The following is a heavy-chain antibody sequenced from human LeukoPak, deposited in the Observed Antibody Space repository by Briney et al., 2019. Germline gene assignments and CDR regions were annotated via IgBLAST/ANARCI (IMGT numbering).Heavy chain of an antibody. Sequence: PSETLSLTCAVSGGSISSSNWWSWVRQPPGKGLEWIGEIYHSGSTNYNPSLKSRVTISVDKSKNQFSLKLSSVTAADTAVYYCARVVGTMVRGVISKVFDYWGQGTLVTVSS. CDR3: ARVVGTMVRGVISKVFDY. J-gene: IGHJ4*02. CDR1: GGSISSSNW. CDR2: IYHSGST. V-gene: IGHV4-4*02. D-gene: IGHD3-10*01.